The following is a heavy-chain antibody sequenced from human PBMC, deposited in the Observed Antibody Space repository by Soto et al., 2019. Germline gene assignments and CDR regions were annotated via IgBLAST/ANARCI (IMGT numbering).Heavy chain of an antibody. V-gene: IGHV1-69*02. Sequence: GASVKVSCKASGGTFSSYTISWVRQAPGQGLEWMGRIIPILGIANYAQKFQGRVTITADKSTSTAYMELSSLRSEDTAVYYCAALTSPITIFGGYYFDYWGQGTLVTVSS. J-gene: IGHJ4*02. D-gene: IGHD3-3*01. CDR1: GGTFSSYT. CDR2: IIPILGIA. CDR3: AALTSPITIFGGYYFDY.